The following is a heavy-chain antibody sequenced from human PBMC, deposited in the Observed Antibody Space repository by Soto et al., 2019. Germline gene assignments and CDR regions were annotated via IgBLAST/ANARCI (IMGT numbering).Heavy chain of an antibody. CDR3: ARVDYYDSSGYYRYNWFDP. Sequence: SETLSLTCAVSGGSISISNWCSCVRQPPGKGLEWIGEIYHSGSTNYNPSLKSRVTISVDKSKNQFSLKLSSVTAADTAVYYCARVDYYDSSGYYRYNWFDPWGQGTLVTVSS. CDR1: GGSISISNW. J-gene: IGHJ5*02. D-gene: IGHD3-22*01. CDR2: IYHSGST. V-gene: IGHV4-4*02.